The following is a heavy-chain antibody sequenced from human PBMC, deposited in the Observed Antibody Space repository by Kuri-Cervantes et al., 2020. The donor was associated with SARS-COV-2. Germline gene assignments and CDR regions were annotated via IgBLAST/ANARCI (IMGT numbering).Heavy chain of an antibody. CDR2: IYHSGST. Sequence: SETLSLTCAVSGYSISSGYYWGWIRQPPGKGLEWIGSIYHSGSTYYNPSLKSRVTISVGTSKNQYSLKLSSVTAADTAVYYCAAPPRITIFGSHDAFDIWGQGTMVTVSS. V-gene: IGHV4-38-2*01. CDR3: AAPPRITIFGSHDAFDI. J-gene: IGHJ3*02. D-gene: IGHD3-3*01. CDR1: GYSISSGYY.